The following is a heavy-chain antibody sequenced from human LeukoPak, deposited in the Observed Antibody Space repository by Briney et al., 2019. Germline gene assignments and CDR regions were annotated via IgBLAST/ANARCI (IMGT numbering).Heavy chain of an antibody. CDR3: ARGHFWSGYTYQDYFYYMDV. CDR1: GFSFSKFA. D-gene: IGHD3-3*02. J-gene: IGHJ6*03. Sequence: GGSLRLSCAASGFSFSKFAMHWVRQAPGRGLESVSGISYNGAGTYYANSVKGRFTISRDNSKKTLYLQLGSLRVEDMGVYYCARGHFWSGYTYQDYFYYMDVWGKGTAVTVSS. CDR2: ISYNGAGT. V-gene: IGHV3-64*01.